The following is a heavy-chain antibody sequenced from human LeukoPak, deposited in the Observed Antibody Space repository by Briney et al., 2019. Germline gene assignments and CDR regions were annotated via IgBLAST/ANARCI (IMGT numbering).Heavy chain of an antibody. Sequence: EASVKVSCEVSGYTLTELSMHWVRQAPGKGLEWMGGFDPEDGETIYAQKFQGRVTMTEDTSTDTAYMELSSLRSEDTAVYYCATVMTIFGVGKPNWFDPWGQGTLVTVSS. CDR1: GYTLTELS. CDR2: FDPEDGET. V-gene: IGHV1-24*01. CDR3: ATVMTIFGVGKPNWFDP. J-gene: IGHJ5*02. D-gene: IGHD3-3*01.